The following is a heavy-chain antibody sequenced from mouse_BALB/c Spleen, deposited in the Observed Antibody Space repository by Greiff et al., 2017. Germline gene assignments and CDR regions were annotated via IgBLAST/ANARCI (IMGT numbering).Heavy chain of an antibody. Sequence: EVQLVESGGGLVQPGGSRKLSCAASGFTFSSFGMHWVRQAPEKGLEWVAYISSGSSTIYYPDSVKGRFTISRDNARNILYLQMSSLRSEDTAMYYCARGTVVAPYAMDYWGQGTSVTVSS. CDR2: ISSGSSTI. J-gene: IGHJ4*01. V-gene: IGHV5-17*02. CDR1: GFTFSSFG. CDR3: ARGTVVAPYAMDY. D-gene: IGHD1-1*01.